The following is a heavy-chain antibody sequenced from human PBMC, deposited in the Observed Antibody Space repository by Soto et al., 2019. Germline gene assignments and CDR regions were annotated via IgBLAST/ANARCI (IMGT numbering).Heavy chain of an antibody. J-gene: IGHJ4*02. CDR1: GFTFSDYY. D-gene: IGHD6-13*01. Sequence: QVHLVESGGGLVKPGGSLRLSCAASGFTFSDYYTSWIRQAPGMGLEWVSYISSSSSYTDYPDSVKGRFTISRDKAKNSLYLQMNSLRAEDTAVYYCASVRYSSSWEYWGQGTLVTVSS. V-gene: IGHV3-11*06. CDR2: ISSSSSYT. CDR3: ASVRYSSSWEY.